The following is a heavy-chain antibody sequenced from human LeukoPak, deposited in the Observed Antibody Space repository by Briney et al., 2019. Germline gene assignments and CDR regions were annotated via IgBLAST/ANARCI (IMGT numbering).Heavy chain of an antibody. J-gene: IGHJ5*02. D-gene: IGHD6-13*01. Sequence: SETLSLTCDVSGGSFTSDASFWALIRQPPGKGLEWIGTVSSSGSTSYNPSLESRVTMSVDTSKNQFSLKLSSVTAADTAVYYCARGEDSSSWKSYNWFDPWGQGTLVTVSS. CDR2: VSSSGST. CDR3: ARGEDSSSWKSYNWFDP. V-gene: IGHV4-39*07. CDR1: GGSFTSDASF.